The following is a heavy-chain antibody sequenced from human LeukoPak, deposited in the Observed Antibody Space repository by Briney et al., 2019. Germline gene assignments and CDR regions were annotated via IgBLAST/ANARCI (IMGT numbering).Heavy chain of an antibody. CDR3: ARDLKYYYGSGPAPHNYYYYYMEG. Sequence: ASVKVSCKASGGTFSSYAISLVRQAPGQGLDWMGGIIPIFGTANYAQKFQGRVTITTDESTSTAYMELSSLRSEDTAVYYRARDLKYYYGSGPAPHNYYYYYMEGWGKGTTVTVSS. V-gene: IGHV1-69*05. D-gene: IGHD3-10*01. CDR1: GGTFSSYA. CDR2: IIPIFGTA. J-gene: IGHJ6*03.